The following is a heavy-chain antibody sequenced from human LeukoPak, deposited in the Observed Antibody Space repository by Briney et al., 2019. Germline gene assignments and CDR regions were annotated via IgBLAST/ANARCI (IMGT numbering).Heavy chain of an antibody. Sequence: SETLSLTCTVSGGSISSSSYYWGWIRQPPGKGLEWIGEVHLDGRTNYNPSLKSRLIMSVDLPENHISLKLTSVTAADTAVYYCAREGGFYRPLDYSGQGTLVTVSS. CDR3: AREGGFYRPLDY. D-gene: IGHD3-3*01. CDR1: GGSISSSSYY. V-gene: IGHV4-39*07. CDR2: VHLDGRT. J-gene: IGHJ4*02.